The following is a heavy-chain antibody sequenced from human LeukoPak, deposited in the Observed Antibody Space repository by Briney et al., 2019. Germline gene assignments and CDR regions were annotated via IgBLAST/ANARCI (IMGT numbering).Heavy chain of an antibody. D-gene: IGHD5-24*01. CDR1: GYTFTSYG. Sequence: GASVKVSCKASGYTFTSYGISWVRQAPGQGLEWMGWISAYNGNTNYAQKFQGRVTITADKSTSTAYMELSSLRSEDTAVYYCARISPRRDGYNMPRPLLGYWGQGTLVTVSS. CDR3: ARISPRRDGYNMPRPLLGY. J-gene: IGHJ4*02. CDR2: ISAYNGNT. V-gene: IGHV1-18*01.